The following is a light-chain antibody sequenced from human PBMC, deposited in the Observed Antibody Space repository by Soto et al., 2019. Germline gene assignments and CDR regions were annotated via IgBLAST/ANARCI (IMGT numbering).Light chain of an antibody. Sequence: QPALTQPPSASGSAGQSGAISCTGTSSEVGGYNYVSWYQQHPGKAPKLMIYEVTSRPSGVSNRFSGSKSGNTASLTISGLRAEDEADYYCSSYTSSTDYVFGTGTKVTVL. CDR2: EVT. V-gene: IGLV2-14*01. J-gene: IGLJ1*01. CDR3: SSYTSSTDYV. CDR1: SSEVGGYNY.